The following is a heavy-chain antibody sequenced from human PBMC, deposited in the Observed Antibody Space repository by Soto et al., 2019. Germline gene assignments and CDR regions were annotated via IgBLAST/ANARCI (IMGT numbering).Heavy chain of an antibody. J-gene: IGHJ4*02. D-gene: IGHD3-10*01. CDR2: IYYTGST. CDR3: ARQRGNYFDY. Sequence: PSETLSLTCTVSGDSISTFYWSWIRQPPGKELEWIGYIYYTGSTNYNPSLKSRVTMSVDTSKKQFSLKLTSVTAADTAVYYCARQRGNYFDYWGQGSLVTVSS. CDR1: GDSISTFY. V-gene: IGHV4-59*01.